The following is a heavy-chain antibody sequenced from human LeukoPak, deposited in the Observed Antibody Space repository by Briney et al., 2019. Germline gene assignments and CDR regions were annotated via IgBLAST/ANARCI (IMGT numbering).Heavy chain of an antibody. CDR3: ARGGRSEYFGSGSHDH. Sequence: SETLSLTCIVYGGSISDYYWSWIRQPPGKGLEWIGEINHSGTTNYNPSLKSRVIVSVDTSKSQFSLKLTSVTAADTAVYYCARGGRSEYFGSGSHDHWGQGTLVTVSS. CDR2: INHSGTT. V-gene: IGHV4-34*01. J-gene: IGHJ4*02. D-gene: IGHD3-10*01. CDR1: GGSISDYY.